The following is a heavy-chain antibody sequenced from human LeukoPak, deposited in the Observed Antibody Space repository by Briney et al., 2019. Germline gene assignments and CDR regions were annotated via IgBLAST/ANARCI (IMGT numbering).Heavy chain of an antibody. V-gene: IGHV5-10-1*01. D-gene: IGHD2-15*01. J-gene: IGHJ4*02. CDR1: GYSFTSYW. CDR2: IDPSDSYT. CDR3: ASYPLPNCSGGSCYN. Sequence: GESLRISCKGSGYSFTSYWISWVRQMPGKGLEWMGRIDPSDSYTNYSPSFQGHVTISADKSISTAYLQWSNLKASDTAMYYCASYPLPNCSGGSCYNWGQGTLVTVSS.